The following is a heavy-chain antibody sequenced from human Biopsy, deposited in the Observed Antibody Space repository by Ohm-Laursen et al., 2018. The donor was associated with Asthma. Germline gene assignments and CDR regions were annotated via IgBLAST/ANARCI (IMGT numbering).Heavy chain of an antibody. CDR1: GCTFIGYH. CDR3: ARGQKSPGDRWFDP. J-gene: IGHJ5*02. V-gene: IGHV1-2*06. D-gene: IGHD7-27*01. Sequence: GASVKVSCNTSGCTFIGYHIHWVRQAPGQGLEWMGRINPNSGGTNYAQKFQGRVTMTSDTSISTAYMELSRLRSDDTALYYCARGQKSPGDRWFDPWGQGTLVTVSS. CDR2: INPNSGGT.